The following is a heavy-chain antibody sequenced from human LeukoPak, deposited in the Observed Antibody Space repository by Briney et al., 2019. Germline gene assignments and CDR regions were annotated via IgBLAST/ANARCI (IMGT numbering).Heavy chain of an antibody. CDR2: ISGNGGSS. CDR3: ASGDIAAAGHYFDY. D-gene: IGHD6-13*01. CDR1: GFTFSSYA. Sequence: GGSLRLSCAASGFTFSSYAMSWVRQAPGKGLEWVSAISGNGGSSYYADSVKGRFTISRDNSKNTLYLQMNSLRAEDTAVYYCASGDIAAAGHYFDYWGQGTLVTVSS. V-gene: IGHV3-23*01. J-gene: IGHJ4*02.